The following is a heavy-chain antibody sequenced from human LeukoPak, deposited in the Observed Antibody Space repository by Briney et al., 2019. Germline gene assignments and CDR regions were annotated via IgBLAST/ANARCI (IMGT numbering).Heavy chain of an antibody. V-gene: IGHV3-9*01. CDR1: GVTFDDYA. D-gene: IGHD6-19*01. Sequence: GRSLRLSCAACGVTFDDYAMHWVRRAPGKGLEWVSSINWNSDIIVYADSVKGRFTISRDNARNSLYLQMNSLRSEDTAFYYCARDYKAVAGSASHFDSWGQGTLVTVSS. CDR3: ARDYKAVAGSASHFDS. J-gene: IGHJ4*02. CDR2: INWNSDII.